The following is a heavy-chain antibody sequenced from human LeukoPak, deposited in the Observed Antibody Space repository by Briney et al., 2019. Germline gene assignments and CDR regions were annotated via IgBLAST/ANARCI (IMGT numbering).Heavy chain of an antibody. CDR1: GYTFTGYY. CDR3: ARVSTARCSSTSCYGLAFDI. V-gene: IGHV1-2*02. Sequence: ASVKVSCKASGYTFTGYYMHWVRQAPGQGLEWMGWINPNSGGTNYAQKFQGRVTMTRDTSISTAYMELSRLRSDDTAVYYCARVSTARCSSTSCYGLAFDIWGQGTMVTVSS. D-gene: IGHD2-2*01. CDR2: INPNSGGT. J-gene: IGHJ3*02.